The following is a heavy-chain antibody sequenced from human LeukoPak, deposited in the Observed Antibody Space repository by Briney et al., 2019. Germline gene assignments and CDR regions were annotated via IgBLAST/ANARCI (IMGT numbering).Heavy chain of an antibody. V-gene: IGHV3-23*01. CDR2: ISGSGSST. D-gene: IGHD3-10*01. CDR1: GFTFNGHA. Sequence: PGGSLRLSCAASGFTFNGHAMSWVRQAPGEGLEWVSSISGSGSSTYYADSVKGRFTISRDNSKNTLYLQMNSLRAEDTAVYYWAKDVDYYGSASPSDYWGQGTLVTVSS. J-gene: IGHJ4*02. CDR3: AKDVDYYGSASPSDY.